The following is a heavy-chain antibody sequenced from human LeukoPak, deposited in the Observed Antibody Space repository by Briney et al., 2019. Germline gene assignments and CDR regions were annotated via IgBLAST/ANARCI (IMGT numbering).Heavy chain of an antibody. CDR2: IYTSGST. Sequence: SETLSLTCTVSGGSISSYYWSWIRQPAGKGLEWIGRIYTSGSTNYNPFLKSRVTMSVDTSKNQFSLKLSSVTAADTAVYYCARGARRFYYYDSSGYYNAEYFQHWGQGTLVTVSS. CDR1: GGSISSYY. CDR3: ARGARRFYYYDSSGYYNAEYFQH. J-gene: IGHJ1*01. V-gene: IGHV4-4*07. D-gene: IGHD3-22*01.